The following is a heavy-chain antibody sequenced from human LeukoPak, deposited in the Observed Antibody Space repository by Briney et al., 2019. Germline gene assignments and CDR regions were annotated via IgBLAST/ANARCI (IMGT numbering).Heavy chain of an antibody. D-gene: IGHD4-17*01. Sequence: ASVKVSCKASGYTVTGNYLHWVRQAPGQGLEWMGWINPNSGGTKHGQKFQRRVSMTRDTSISTAYLELSSLRSDDTAVYYCARGRSVTTSSPFDYWGQGTLVTVSS. V-gene: IGHV1-2*02. CDR1: GYTVTGNY. CDR3: ARGRSVTTSSPFDY. CDR2: INPNSGGT. J-gene: IGHJ4*02.